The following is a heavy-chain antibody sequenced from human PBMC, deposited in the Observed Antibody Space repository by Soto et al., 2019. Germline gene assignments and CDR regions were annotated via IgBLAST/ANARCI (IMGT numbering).Heavy chain of an antibody. CDR1: GGSISSSSYY. J-gene: IGHJ6*02. V-gene: IGHV4-39*01. CDR3: ARHRAYSSGWATAGYYGMDV. D-gene: IGHD6-19*01. Sequence: TSETLSLTCTVSGGSISSSSYYWGWIRQPPGKGLEWIGSIYYSGSTYYNPSLKSRVTISVDTSKNQFSLKLSSVTAADTAVYYCARHRAYSSGWATAGYYGMDVWGQGTTVTVSS. CDR2: IYYSGST.